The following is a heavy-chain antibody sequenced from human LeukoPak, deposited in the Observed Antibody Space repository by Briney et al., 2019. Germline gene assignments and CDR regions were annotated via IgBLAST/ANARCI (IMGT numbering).Heavy chain of an antibody. D-gene: IGHD3-22*01. Sequence: PSETLSFTCTVSGGSISSYYWSWIQQPPGKGLEWIGYIYFSGSTNSNPSLKSRVTISVDTSKNQFSLKLSSVTAADTAVYYCARHYYYVSSGLFHYWGQGTLVTVSS. CDR3: ARHYYYVSSGLFHY. CDR2: IYFSGST. CDR1: GGSISSYY. J-gene: IGHJ4*02. V-gene: IGHV4-59*01.